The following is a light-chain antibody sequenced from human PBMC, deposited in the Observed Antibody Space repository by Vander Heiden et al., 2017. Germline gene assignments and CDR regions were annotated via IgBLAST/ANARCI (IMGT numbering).Light chain of an antibody. CDR3: QQSYSTPIT. CDR2: AAS. Sequence: DIQLTQSPPSLSASLGDRVTITCRASQSISNYLNCYQQKPGKAPKLLIYAASSVQSGVPSRFSGSGSGTDFTLTISSLQPEDFATYYCQQSYSTPITFGQGTRLEIK. CDR1: QSISNY. J-gene: IGKJ5*01. V-gene: IGKV1-39*01.